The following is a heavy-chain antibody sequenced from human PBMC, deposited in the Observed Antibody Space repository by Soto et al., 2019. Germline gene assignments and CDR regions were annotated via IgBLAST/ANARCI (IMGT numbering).Heavy chain of an antibody. D-gene: IGHD2-15*01. Sequence: EVQLVESGGGLLQPGRSLRLSCAASGFTFDDYAMHWVRQAPGKGLEWVSGISWNSGSIGYADSVKGRFTISRDNAKNSLYLQMNSLRAEDTALYYCAKVGSGYYYYYGMDVWGQGTTVTVSS. V-gene: IGHV3-9*01. CDR1: GFTFDDYA. J-gene: IGHJ6*02. CDR2: ISWNSGSI. CDR3: AKVGSGYYYYYGMDV.